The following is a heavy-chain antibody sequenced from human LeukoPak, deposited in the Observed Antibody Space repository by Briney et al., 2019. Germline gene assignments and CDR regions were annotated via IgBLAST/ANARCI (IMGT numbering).Heavy chain of an antibody. Sequence: PGGSLRLSCAVSGFTFSDYYMSWIRQAPGKGLEWVSYISSSGSTIYYAAYVKGRFTISRDNAKNSLYLQINSLRVEDTAVYYCARDVGRYSSSRSGAFDIWGQGTMVTVSS. CDR2: ISSSGSTI. D-gene: IGHD6-6*01. CDR1: GFTFSDYY. CDR3: ARDVGRYSSSRSGAFDI. J-gene: IGHJ3*02. V-gene: IGHV3-11*01.